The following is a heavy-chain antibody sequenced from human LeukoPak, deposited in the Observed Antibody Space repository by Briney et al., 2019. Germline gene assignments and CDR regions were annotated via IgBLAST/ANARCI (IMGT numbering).Heavy chain of an antibody. CDR3: ARHPPFFGVLTLFDY. V-gene: IGHV4-59*08. CDR1: GGSISRYY. J-gene: IGHJ4*02. Sequence: PSETLSLTCTVSGGSISRYYWSWIRQPPGRGLEWIGYIYYTGSTYYNPSLKSRVTISVDTSKNQFSLKLSSVTAADTAVYYCARHPPFFGVLTLFDYWGQGTLVTVSS. CDR2: IYYTGST. D-gene: IGHD3-3*01.